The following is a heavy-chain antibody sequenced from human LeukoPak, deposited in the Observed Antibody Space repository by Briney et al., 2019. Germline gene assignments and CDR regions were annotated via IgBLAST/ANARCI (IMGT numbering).Heavy chain of an antibody. D-gene: IGHD4-17*01. CDR3: ATSHYYGDAWFDY. CDR2: VYYSGST. CDR1: GGSISSYY. Sequence: PSETLSLTCTVSGGSISSYYWSWIRQPPGKGLEWIGYVYYSGSTNYNPSLKSRVTISVDTSKNQFSPKLSSVTAADTAVYYCATSHYYGDAWFDYWGQGTLVTVSS. J-gene: IGHJ4*02. V-gene: IGHV4-59*08.